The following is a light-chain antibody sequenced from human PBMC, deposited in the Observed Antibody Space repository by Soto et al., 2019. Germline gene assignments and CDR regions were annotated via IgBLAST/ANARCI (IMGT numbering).Light chain of an antibody. J-gene: IGLJ1*01. CDR3: SSYTSSSTVV. Sequence: QSVLTQPPSVSGSPGQSVTISCTGTISDVGFYARVSWYQQPPGTAPKLLIYDVTNRPSGVPDRFSGSQSGKTASLTISGLQAGDEADYYCSSYTSSSTVVFGTGTKVTVL. CDR2: DVT. CDR1: ISDVGFYAR. V-gene: IGLV2-18*02.